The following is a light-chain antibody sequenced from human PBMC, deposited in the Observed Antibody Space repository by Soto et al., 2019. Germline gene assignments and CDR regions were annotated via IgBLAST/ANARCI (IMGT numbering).Light chain of an antibody. CDR3: QQHSNRHAFT. CDR1: QTITSTS. V-gene: IGKV3D-20*02. Sequence: EIVLTQSPGTLSLSPGERATLSCRASQTITSTSLAWYQQKPGQAPRLVIYGTLSRAAGIPDRFAGSGSGTEVTLPTISRLPADYAASYCQQHSNRHAFTFGQGTKVDIK. J-gene: IGKJ1*01. CDR2: GTL.